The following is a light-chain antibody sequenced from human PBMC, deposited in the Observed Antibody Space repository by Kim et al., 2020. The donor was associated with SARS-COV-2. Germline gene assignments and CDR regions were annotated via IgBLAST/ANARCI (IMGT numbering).Light chain of an antibody. Sequence: EIVLTQSPGTLSLSPGERATLSCRASHSVGSSYLAWYQQKPGQAPRLLIYGASSRATGIPDRFSGSGSGTDFTLTISRLEPEDFAVYYCQQFGSSPNTFGQGTKLEI. V-gene: IGKV3-20*01. J-gene: IGKJ2*01. CDR2: GAS. CDR3: QQFGSSPNT. CDR1: HSVGSSY.